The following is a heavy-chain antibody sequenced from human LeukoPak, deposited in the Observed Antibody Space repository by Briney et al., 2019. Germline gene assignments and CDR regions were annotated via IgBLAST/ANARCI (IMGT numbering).Heavy chain of an antibody. J-gene: IGHJ4*02. V-gene: IGHV3-74*01. CDR1: GFTFSSYW. CDR2: ITSDGSGI. D-gene: IGHD1-26*01. CDR3: ASGRLVGAPDY. Sequence: PGGSLRLSCAASGFTFSSYWMHWVRQPPGKGLVWGSRITSDGSGIGYADSVKGRFSTSRDNAKNTLYLQMNSLRAEDTAVYYCASGRLVGAPDYWGQGTLVTVSS.